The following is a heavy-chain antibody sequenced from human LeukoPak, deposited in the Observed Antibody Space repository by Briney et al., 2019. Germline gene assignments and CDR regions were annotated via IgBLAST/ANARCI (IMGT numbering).Heavy chain of an antibody. J-gene: IGHJ4*02. Sequence: PGGSLRLSCAASGFTFSRYSMNWVRQAPGKGLEWVSYIRGSGGTTYYADSVKGRFTISRDNAKNSLYLQLNSLRDGDTAVYYCVRDPDALDYWGQGTLVTVSS. CDR2: IRGSGGTT. V-gene: IGHV3-48*02. CDR1: GFTFSRYS. CDR3: VRDPDALDY.